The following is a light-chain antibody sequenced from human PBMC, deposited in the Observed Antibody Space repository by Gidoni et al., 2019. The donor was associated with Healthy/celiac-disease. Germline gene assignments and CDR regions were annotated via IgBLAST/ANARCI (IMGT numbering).Light chain of an antibody. CDR1: SNDVGGYSY. J-gene: IGLJ3*02. Sequence: QSALTQPVSVSGSPGQTITISCTGSSNDVGGYSYVSWYQQVPGKAPQLMIYDVSNRPSGVSDRFSGSKSGNTASLTISGLQAEDEAYYYCSSYASRTTLGVFGGGTKLTVL. CDR3: SSYASRTTLGV. CDR2: DVS. V-gene: IGLV2-14*01.